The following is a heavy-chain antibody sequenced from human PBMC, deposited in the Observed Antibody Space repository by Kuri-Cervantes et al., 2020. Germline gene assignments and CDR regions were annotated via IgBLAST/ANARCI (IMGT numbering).Heavy chain of an antibody. Sequence: ASVKVSCKASGYTFTSYAMHWVRQAPGQRLEWMGWSNAGNGNTKYSQEFQGRVTITRDTSASTAYMELSSLRSDDMAVYYCARFVSSGYYRHYYGMDVWGQGTTVTVSS. CDR1: GYTFTSYA. V-gene: IGHV1-3*02. D-gene: IGHD3-22*01. J-gene: IGHJ6*02. CDR3: ARFVSSGYYRHYYGMDV. CDR2: SNAGNGNT.